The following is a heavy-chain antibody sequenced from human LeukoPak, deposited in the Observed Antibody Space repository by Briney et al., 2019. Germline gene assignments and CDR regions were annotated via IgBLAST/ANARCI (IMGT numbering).Heavy chain of an antibody. CDR3: AKHPPAVGATTCGYFDY. V-gene: IGHV3-23*01. J-gene: IGHJ4*02. CDR2: NTGSGGST. CDR1: GFTLSIQV. D-gene: IGHD1-26*01. Sequence: GGPLRLFCAASGFTLSIQVMLGPPHAPGKALEGVSNNTGSGGSTYYAASVKGRFTISRDNSKNTLYLQMNSLRAEDTAVYYCAKHPPAVGATTCGYFDYWGQGTLVTVSS.